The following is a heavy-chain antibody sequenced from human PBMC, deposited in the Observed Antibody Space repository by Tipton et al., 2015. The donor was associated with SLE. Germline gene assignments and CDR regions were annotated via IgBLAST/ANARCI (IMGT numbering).Heavy chain of an antibody. Sequence: LRLSCTVSGASLSEYYWSWIRQAAGKGLEWIGRIYDSGKTYYTASLRTRVTMSIDTSKNQFSLELNSVTAADTAVHYCARASYCSGCPDYWGQGILVTVSS. CDR2: IYDSGKT. CDR3: ARASYCSGCPDY. V-gene: IGHV4-4*07. D-gene: IGHD6-19*01. J-gene: IGHJ4*02. CDR1: GASLSEYY.